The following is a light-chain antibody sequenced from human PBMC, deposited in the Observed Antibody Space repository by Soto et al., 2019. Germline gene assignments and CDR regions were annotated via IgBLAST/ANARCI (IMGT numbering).Light chain of an antibody. CDR2: AAS. Sequence: DIQMTQSPSSLSASVGDRVTITCRASQSISSYLNWYQQKPGKAPKLLIYAASSLQSGVPSRFSGSGSATEFTLSISSLQPEDFATYYCQKRSFPLVTFGQGTTA. CDR3: QKRSFPLVT. J-gene: IGKJ1*01. V-gene: IGKV1-39*01. CDR1: QSISSY.